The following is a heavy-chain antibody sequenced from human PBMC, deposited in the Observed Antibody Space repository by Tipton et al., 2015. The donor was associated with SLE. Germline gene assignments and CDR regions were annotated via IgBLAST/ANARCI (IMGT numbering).Heavy chain of an antibody. J-gene: IGHJ4*02. D-gene: IGHD3-3*01. V-gene: IGHV4-34*01. Sequence: TLSLTCTVYGGSFSGYYWSWTRQSPGKGLEWIGAIYSSGSTYHNPSLKSRVTLSIDTSKNQFSLKLSSVTAADTAVYYCARLGDYDFWSGFDFDSWGQGTLVTVSS. CDR2: IYSSGST. CDR3: ARLGDYDFWSGFDFDS. CDR1: GGSFSGYY.